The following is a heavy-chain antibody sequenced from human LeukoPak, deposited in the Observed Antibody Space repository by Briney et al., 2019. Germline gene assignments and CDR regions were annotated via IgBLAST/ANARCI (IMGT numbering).Heavy chain of an antibody. CDR2: INHSGST. CDR1: GGSFSGYY. V-gene: IGHV4-34*01. CDR3: ARGGHCSGGSCYSDY. Sequence: SETLSLTCAVYGGSFSGYYWSWIRQPPGKGLEWIGQINHSGSTNYNPSLKSRVTISVDTSKNQFSLKLSSVTAADTAVYYCARGGHCSGGSCYSDYWGQGTLVTVSS. J-gene: IGHJ4*02. D-gene: IGHD2-15*01.